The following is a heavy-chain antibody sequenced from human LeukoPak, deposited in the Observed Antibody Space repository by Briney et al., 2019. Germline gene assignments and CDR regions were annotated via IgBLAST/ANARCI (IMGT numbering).Heavy chain of an antibody. CDR1: GFTFSGST. V-gene: IGHV3-73*01. CDR2: IRNTANNYAT. CDR3: TAYCLGTSCHSSVDS. D-gene: IGHD2-2*01. Sequence: GGPLKLSCAVSGFTFSGSTMHWVRQASGKGLEWVGRIRNTANNYATAYAASLKGRFTISRDDSKSTAYLQMNSLRTEDTAVYYCTAYCLGTSCHSSVDSWGQGTLVTVSS. J-gene: IGHJ4*02.